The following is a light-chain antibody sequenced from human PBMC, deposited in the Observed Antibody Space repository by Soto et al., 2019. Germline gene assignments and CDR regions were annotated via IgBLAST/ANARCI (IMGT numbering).Light chain of an antibody. J-gene: IGLJ1*01. Sequence: QSVLTQPASVSGSPGQSITISCTGTSRDVGAYDYVSWYQQHPGKAPKLMVYDVTNRPSGVSDRFSGSKSGNTASLTISGLQADDECDYLCSSHSNITPYVFGTGTKVXVL. V-gene: IGLV2-14*01. CDR1: SRDVGAYDY. CDR2: DVT. CDR3: SSHSNITPYV.